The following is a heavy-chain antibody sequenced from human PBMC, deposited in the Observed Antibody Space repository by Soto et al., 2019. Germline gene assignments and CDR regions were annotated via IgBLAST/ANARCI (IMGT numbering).Heavy chain of an antibody. CDR3: ARGRGWRDN. CDR2: MDPKSGYT. CDR1: GYTFTSYD. Sequence: QVQLVQSGAEVKKPGASVKVSCKASGYTFTSYDINWVRQAAGHGLEWMGWMDPKSGYTDYAQKCQGRATMTRNTSISTAYMELSSLRSEDTAVYYCARGRGWRDNWGQGTLVTLSS. V-gene: IGHV1-8*01. J-gene: IGHJ4*02. D-gene: IGHD6-19*01.